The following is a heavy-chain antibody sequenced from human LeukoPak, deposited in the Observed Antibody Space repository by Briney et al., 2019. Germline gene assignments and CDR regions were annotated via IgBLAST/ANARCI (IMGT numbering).Heavy chain of an antibody. J-gene: IGHJ4*02. V-gene: IGHV3-21*01. CDR1: GFTFSSYS. Sequence: PGRSLRLSCAASGFTFSSYSMNWVRQAPGKGLEWVSSISSSSSYIYYADSVKGRFTISRDNAKNSLYLQMNSLRAEDTAVYYCARGGRSSSSWYGYWGQGTLVTVSS. D-gene: IGHD6-13*01. CDR2: ISSSSSYI. CDR3: ARGGRSSSSWYGY.